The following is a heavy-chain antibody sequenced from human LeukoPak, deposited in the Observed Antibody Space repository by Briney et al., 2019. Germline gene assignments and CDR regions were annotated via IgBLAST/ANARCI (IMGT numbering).Heavy chain of an antibody. D-gene: IGHD3-22*01. CDR2: LLTSGTT. CDR3: ARVDYSSAYSFDH. V-gene: IGHV4-61*02. CDR1: GGSISSDTYY. Sequence: PSETLSLTCTVSGGSISSDTYYWSWIRQPAGKGLEWIGRLLTSGTTHYNPSLKSRVTISVDTSKNQLSLKLNSVTAADTAVYYCARVDYSSAYSFDHWGQGTLVTVSS. J-gene: IGHJ4*02.